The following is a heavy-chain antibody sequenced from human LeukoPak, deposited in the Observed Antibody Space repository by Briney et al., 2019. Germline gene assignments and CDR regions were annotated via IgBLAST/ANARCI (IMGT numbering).Heavy chain of an antibody. CDR3: ARGGYDFWSGYLYYFDY. CDR1: GGSISSYY. CDR2: IYYSGST. J-gene: IGHJ4*02. V-gene: IGHV4-59*01. D-gene: IGHD3-3*01. Sequence: SETLSLTCTVSGGSISSYYWSWTRQPPGKGLEWIGSIYYSGSTDYNPSLKSRVIISVDTSKNQFSLKLSSVTAADTAVYYCARGGYDFWSGYLYYFDYWGQGTLVTVSS.